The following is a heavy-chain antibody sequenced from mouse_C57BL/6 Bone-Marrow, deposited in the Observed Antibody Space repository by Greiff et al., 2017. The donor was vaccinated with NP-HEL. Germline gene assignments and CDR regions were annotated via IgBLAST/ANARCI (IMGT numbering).Heavy chain of an antibody. CDR2: IYIGNGYT. CDR3: ARSKGLRRYWYFDV. V-gene: IGHV1-58*01. Sequence: EVQLQQSGAELVRPGSSVKMSCKTSGYTFTSYGINWVKQRPGPGLEWIGYIYIGNGYTEYNEKFKGKATLTSDTSSSTAYMQLSSLTSEDSAIYVCARSKGLRRYWYFDVWGTGTTVTVSS. J-gene: IGHJ1*03. D-gene: IGHD2-2*01. CDR1: GYTFTSYG.